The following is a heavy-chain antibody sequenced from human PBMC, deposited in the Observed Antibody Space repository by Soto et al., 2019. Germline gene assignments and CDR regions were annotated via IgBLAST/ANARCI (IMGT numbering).Heavy chain of an antibody. D-gene: IGHD3-22*01. V-gene: IGHV2-70*01. CDR1: GFSLSTSGMC. Sequence: SGPTLVNPTQTLTLTCTFSGFSLSTSGMCVSWICQPPGKALEWLALIDWDDDKYYSTSLKTRLTISKDTSKNQVDLTMTNMDPVDTATYYCARSYYYDSSGPFDYWGQGTLVTVSS. CDR3: ARSYYYDSSGPFDY. CDR2: IDWDDDK. J-gene: IGHJ4*02.